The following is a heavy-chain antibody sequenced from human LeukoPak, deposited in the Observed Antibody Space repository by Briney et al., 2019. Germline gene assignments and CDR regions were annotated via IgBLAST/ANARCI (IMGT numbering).Heavy chain of an antibody. J-gene: IGHJ4*02. V-gene: IGHV4-34*01. CDR1: GGSFSGYY. CDR3: ARLYRSSSYGAGIDY. D-gene: IGHD6-6*01. CDR2: IDHSGST. Sequence: SETLSLTCAVYGGSFSGYYWSWIRQPPGKGLEWIGEIDHSGSTNYNPPLKSRVTISVDTSKNQFSLKLSSVTAADTAVYYCARLYRSSSYGAGIDYWGQGTLVTVSS.